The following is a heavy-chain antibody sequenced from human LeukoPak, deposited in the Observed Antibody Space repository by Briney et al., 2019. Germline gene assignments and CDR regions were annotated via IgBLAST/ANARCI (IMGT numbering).Heavy chain of an antibody. CDR1: GGTFSSYT. Sequence: SVKVSCKASGGTFSSYTITWVRQAPGQGLEWMGKIIPISGTTNYAQKFQGRVTFTADESTSTAYMELSSLRSEDTALYYCARKLRLGGNWFDPWGQGTLVTVSS. D-gene: IGHD1-26*01. CDR2: IIPISGTT. J-gene: IGHJ5*02. V-gene: IGHV1-69*13. CDR3: ARKLRLGGNWFDP.